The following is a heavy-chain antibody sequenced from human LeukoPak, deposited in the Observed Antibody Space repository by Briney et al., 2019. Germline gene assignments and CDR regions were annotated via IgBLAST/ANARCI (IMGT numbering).Heavy chain of an antibody. CDR3: ARGRRWLQFGVSYYYMDV. CDR2: IYYSGST. CDR1: GGSISSYY. V-gene: IGHV4-59*01. J-gene: IGHJ6*03. Sequence: SETLSLTCTVSGGSISSYYWSWIRQPPGKGLEWIGYIYYSGSTNYNPSLKSRVTISVDTSKNQFSLKLSSVTAADTAAYYCARGRRWLQFGVSYYYMDVWGKGTTVTVSS. D-gene: IGHD5-24*01.